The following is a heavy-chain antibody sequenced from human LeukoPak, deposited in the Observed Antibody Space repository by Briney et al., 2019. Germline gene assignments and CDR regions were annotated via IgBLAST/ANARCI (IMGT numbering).Heavy chain of an antibody. CDR2: ISGSGGST. V-gene: IGHV3-23*01. CDR3: AKLGALVVPAAIGYFDY. J-gene: IGHJ4*02. Sequence: GGSLRLSCAASGFTFSSYAMSWVRQAPGKGLEWVSAISGSGGSTYYADSVKGRFTISRDNSKNTLYLQMNSLRAEDTAVYYCAKLGALVVPAAIGYFDYWGQGTLVTVSS. CDR1: GFTFSSYA. D-gene: IGHD2-2*01.